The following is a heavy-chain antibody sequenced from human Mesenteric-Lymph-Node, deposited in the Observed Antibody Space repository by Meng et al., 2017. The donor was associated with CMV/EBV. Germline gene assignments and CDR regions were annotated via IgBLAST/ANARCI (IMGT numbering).Heavy chain of an antibody. J-gene: IGHJ6*02. CDR2: IYYSGST. D-gene: IGHD2-2*01. CDR3: ARKYCSSTSCYPLLDYYYGMDV. CDR1: GGSISSYY. V-gene: IGHV4-59*01. Sequence: GSLRLSCTVSGGSISSYYWSWIRQPPGKGLEWIGYIYYSGSTNYNPSLKSRVTISVDTSKNQFSLKLSSVTAADTAVYYCARKYCSSTSCYPLLDYYYGMDVWGQGTTVTVSS.